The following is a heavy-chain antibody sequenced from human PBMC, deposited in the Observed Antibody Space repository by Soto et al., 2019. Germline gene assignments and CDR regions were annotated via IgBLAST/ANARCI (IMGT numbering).Heavy chain of an antibody. Sequence: ASVKVSCKASGGTFSSYTISWVRQAPGQGLEWMGRIIPILGIANYAQKFQGRVTITADKSTSTAYMELSSLRSEDTAVYYCARDCSGGSCYGSDYWGQGTLVTVSS. CDR3: ARDCSGGSCYGSDY. V-gene: IGHV1-69*04. CDR2: IIPILGIA. CDR1: GGTFSSYT. D-gene: IGHD2-15*01. J-gene: IGHJ4*02.